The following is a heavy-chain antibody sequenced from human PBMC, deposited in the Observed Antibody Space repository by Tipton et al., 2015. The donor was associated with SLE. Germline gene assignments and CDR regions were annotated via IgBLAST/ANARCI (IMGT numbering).Heavy chain of an antibody. D-gene: IGHD1-14*01. CDR2: IYPDDSDT. CDR1: GYRFTTYW. V-gene: IGHV5-51*03. Sequence: QSGPEVKKPGESLKISCKGSGYRFTTYWIGWVRQMPGKGLEWMGIIYPDDSDTRYSPSFQGQVTISADKSISTAYLQWSSLKASDTAMYYCASATGSNPYSFDYWGQGTLVTVSS. J-gene: IGHJ4*02. CDR3: ASATGSNPYSFDY.